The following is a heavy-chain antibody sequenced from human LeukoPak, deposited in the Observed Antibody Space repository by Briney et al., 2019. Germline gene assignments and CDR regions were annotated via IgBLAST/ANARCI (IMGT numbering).Heavy chain of an antibody. Sequence: GGSLRLSCAGSGFSFSSYGMHWVRQAPGKGLEWMAFIRSDGSNKYYADSVKGRFAISRDNSKNTLYLQMNSLRAEDTAVYYCARAFSTTAFDYWSQGTLVTVSS. CDR1: GFSFSSYG. CDR2: IRSDGSNK. CDR3: ARAFSTTAFDY. J-gene: IGHJ4*02. V-gene: IGHV3-30*02. D-gene: IGHD4-17*01.